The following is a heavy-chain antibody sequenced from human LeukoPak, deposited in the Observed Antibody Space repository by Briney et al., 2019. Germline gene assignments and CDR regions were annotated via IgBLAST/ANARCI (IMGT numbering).Heavy chain of an antibody. Sequence: GGSLRLSCAASGFTFSSYAMHWVRQAPGKGLEWVAVISYDGSNKYYADSVKGRFTISRDNSKNTPYLQMNSLRAEDTAVYYCASRREGQLWLGYFDCWGKGTLVTVSS. V-gene: IGHV3-30*04. CDR3: ASRREGQLWLGYFDC. J-gene: IGHJ4*02. CDR2: ISYDGSNK. D-gene: IGHD5-18*01. CDR1: GFTFSSYA.